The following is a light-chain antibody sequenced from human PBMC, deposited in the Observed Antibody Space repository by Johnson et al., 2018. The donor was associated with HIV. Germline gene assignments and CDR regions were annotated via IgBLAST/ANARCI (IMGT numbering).Light chain of an antibody. V-gene: IGLV1-51*01. J-gene: IGLJ1*01. Sequence: QSVLTQPPSVSAAPGQKVTISCSGSSSNIGNNYVSWYQQLPGTAPKLLIYDNNKRPSGIPDRFSGYKAGSSATLGIARLQTGDEADYYCGTWDSSLSAYVFGTGTKVTVL. CDR3: GTWDSSLSAYV. CDR1: SSNIGNNY. CDR2: DNN.